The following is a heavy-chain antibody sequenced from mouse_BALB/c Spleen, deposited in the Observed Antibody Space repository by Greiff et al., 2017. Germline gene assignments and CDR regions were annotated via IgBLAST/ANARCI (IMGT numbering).Heavy chain of an antibody. V-gene: IGHV1-7*01. CDR3: ARKGVFPYAMDY. CDR2: INPSTGYT. Sequence: VQLQQSGAELAKPGASVKMSCKASGYTFTSYWMHWVKQRPGQGLEWIGYINPSTGYTEYNQKFKDKATLTADKSSSTAYMQLSSLTSEDSAVYYCARKGVFPYAMDYWGQGTSVTVAS. CDR1: GYTFTSYW. J-gene: IGHJ4*01.